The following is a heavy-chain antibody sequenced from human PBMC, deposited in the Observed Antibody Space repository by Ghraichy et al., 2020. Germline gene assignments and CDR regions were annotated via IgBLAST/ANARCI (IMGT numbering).Heavy chain of an antibody. J-gene: IGHJ4*02. Sequence: GGSLRLSCEASGFTFSGNGMHWVRQAPGKGLEWVALVAYDGSYENYADSVKGRFTISRDNSKNTLYLQMNSLRADDTAVYYCARCKGGDSDGSFDYWGQGTLVTVSS. V-gene: IGHV3-33*01. CDR3: ARCKGGDSDGSFDY. CDR2: VAYDGSYE. D-gene: IGHD2-21*02. CDR1: GFTFSGNG.